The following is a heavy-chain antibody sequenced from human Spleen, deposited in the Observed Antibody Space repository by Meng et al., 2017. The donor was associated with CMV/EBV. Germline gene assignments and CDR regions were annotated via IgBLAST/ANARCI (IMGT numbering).Heavy chain of an antibody. CDR3: AKVQGGLLELYYFDY. Sequence: GGSLRLSCAASGFTFSSYAMSWVRQAPGKGLEWVSGISGSGGSTYYADSVKGRFTISSDNSQNTLYLQMNSLRAEETAVYYCAKVQGGLLELYYFDYWGQGTLVTVSS. D-gene: IGHD1-26*01. CDR2: ISGSGGST. V-gene: IGHV3-23*01. J-gene: IGHJ4*02. CDR1: GFTFSSYA.